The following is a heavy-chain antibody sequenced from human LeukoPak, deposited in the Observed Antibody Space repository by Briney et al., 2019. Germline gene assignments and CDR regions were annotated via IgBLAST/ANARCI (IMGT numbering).Heavy chain of an antibody. V-gene: IGHV4-39*01. D-gene: IGHD1-26*01. CDR1: GGSISSSSYY. CDR3: ARHGWGWELLGGYFDY. CDR2: IYYSGST. J-gene: IGHJ4*02. Sequence: SEILSLTCTVSGGSISSSSYYWGWIRQPPGKGLEWIGSIYYSGSTYYNPSLKSRVTISVDTSKNQFSLKLSSVTAADTAVYYCARHGWGWELLGGYFDYWGQGTLVTVSS.